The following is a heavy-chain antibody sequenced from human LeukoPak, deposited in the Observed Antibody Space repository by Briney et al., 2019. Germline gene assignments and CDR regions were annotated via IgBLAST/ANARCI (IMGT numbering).Heavy chain of an antibody. Sequence: ASVKVSCKASGYTFTSYGICWVRQAPGQGLEWMGWISAYNGNTNYAQKLQGRVTMTTDTSTSTAYMELRSLRSDDTAVYYCARAVGYCSSTSCPLGWFDPWGQGTLVTVSS. CDR1: GYTFTSYG. J-gene: IGHJ5*02. D-gene: IGHD2-2*01. V-gene: IGHV1-18*01. CDR2: ISAYNGNT. CDR3: ARAVGYCSSTSCPLGWFDP.